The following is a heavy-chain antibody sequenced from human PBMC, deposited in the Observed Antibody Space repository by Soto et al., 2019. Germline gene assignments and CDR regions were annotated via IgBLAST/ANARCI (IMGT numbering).Heavy chain of an antibody. CDR3: ARDGTLYDSSGYYYLY. J-gene: IGHJ4*02. Sequence: GASVKVSCKASGVTFSRYAISWVRQAPGQGLEWMGGIIPLFGKANYAQKFQGRVTITADESTNTAYMELSSLRSEDTAVYYCARDGTLYDSSGYYYLYWGQGTLVTVS. D-gene: IGHD3-22*01. CDR2: IIPLFGKA. CDR1: GVTFSRYA. V-gene: IGHV1-69*13.